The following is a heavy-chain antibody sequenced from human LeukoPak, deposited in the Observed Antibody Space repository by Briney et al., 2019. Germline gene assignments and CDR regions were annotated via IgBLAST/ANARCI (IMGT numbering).Heavy chain of an antibody. V-gene: IGHV1-24*01. J-gene: IGHJ3*02. Sequence: AASVKVSCKVSGYTLTELSMHWVRQAPGKGLEWMGGFDPEDGETIYAQKFQGRVTMTEDTSTDTAYMELSSLRSEDTAVYYCATVYGQDRYSGSYAPYDAFDIWGQGTMVTVSS. CDR3: ATVYGQDRYSGSYAPYDAFDI. CDR2: FDPEDGET. CDR1: GYTLTELS. D-gene: IGHD1-26*01.